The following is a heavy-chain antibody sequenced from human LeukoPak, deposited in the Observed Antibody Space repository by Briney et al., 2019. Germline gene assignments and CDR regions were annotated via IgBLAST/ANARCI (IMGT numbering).Heavy chain of an antibody. J-gene: IGHJ4*02. Sequence: NPGESLRISCKGSGYSFTSYWISWVRQMPGKGLEWMGIIYPGDSDTRYSPSFQGQVTISADKSISTAYLQWSSLKASDTAMYYCARHGSIAATSAVYWGQGTLVTVSS. CDR1: GYSFTSYW. CDR2: IYPGDSDT. V-gene: IGHV5-51*01. D-gene: IGHD6-6*01. CDR3: ARHGSIAATSAVY.